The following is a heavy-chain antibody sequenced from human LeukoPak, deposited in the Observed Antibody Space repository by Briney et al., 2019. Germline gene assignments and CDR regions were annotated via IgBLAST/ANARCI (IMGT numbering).Heavy chain of an antibody. D-gene: IGHD6-13*01. Sequence: GASVKVSCKVSGYTLTELSMHWVRQAPGQGLEWMGGIIPIFGTANYAQKFQGRVTITADESTSTAYMELSSLRSEDTAVYYCARDRAAARSYWFDPWGQGALVTVSS. J-gene: IGHJ5*02. CDR3: ARDRAAARSYWFDP. CDR2: IIPIFGTA. V-gene: IGHV1-69*13. CDR1: GYTLTELS.